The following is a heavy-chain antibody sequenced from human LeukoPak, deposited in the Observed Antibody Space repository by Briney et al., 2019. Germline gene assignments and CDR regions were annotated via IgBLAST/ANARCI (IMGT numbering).Heavy chain of an antibody. CDR3: ARGVGYSSGWYEDYYFDY. V-gene: IGHV1-69*05. J-gene: IGHJ4*02. D-gene: IGHD6-19*01. CDR2: IIPIFGTA. CDR1: GGTFSSYA. Sequence: SVKVSCKASGGTFSSYAISWVRQAPGQGLEWMGRIIPIFGTANYAQKFQGRVTITTDESTSTAYMELSSLRSEDTAVYYCARGVGYSSGWYEDYYFDYWGQGNLVTVSS.